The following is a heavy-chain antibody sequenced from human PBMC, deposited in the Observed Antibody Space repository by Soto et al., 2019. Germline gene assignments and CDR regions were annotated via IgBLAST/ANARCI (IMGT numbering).Heavy chain of an antibody. CDR2: IYYSGST. D-gene: IGHD4-17*01. Sequence: PSETLSLTCAVYGGSFSSYYWGWIRQPPGKGLEWIGNIYYSGSTNYNPSLKSRVTISVDTSKNQFSLKLSSVTAADTAVYYCARTMTTNWFDPWGQGTLVTVSS. CDR1: GGSFSSYY. CDR3: ARTMTTNWFDP. V-gene: IGHV4-59*01. J-gene: IGHJ5*02.